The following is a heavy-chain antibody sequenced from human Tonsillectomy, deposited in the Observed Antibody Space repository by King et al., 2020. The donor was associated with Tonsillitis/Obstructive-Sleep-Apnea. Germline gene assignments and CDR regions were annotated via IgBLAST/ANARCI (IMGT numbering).Heavy chain of an antibody. Sequence: VQLVESGAEVKKPGESLKISCKGSGYSFSNYWISWVRQMPGKDLERMGTIDPSDSHTNYSPSFQGHVTISADKSISTAYLQCSSLKASDTAMYYCARHNENYYDSSGYYYGRTFDIWGQGTMVTVSS. CDR3: ARHNENYYDSSGYYYGRTFDI. CDR1: GYSFSNYW. CDR2: IDPSDSHT. J-gene: IGHJ3*02. V-gene: IGHV5-10-1*03. D-gene: IGHD3-22*01.